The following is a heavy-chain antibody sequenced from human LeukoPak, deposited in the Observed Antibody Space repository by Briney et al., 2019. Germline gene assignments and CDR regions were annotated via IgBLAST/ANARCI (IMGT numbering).Heavy chain of an antibody. J-gene: IGHJ4*02. Sequence: SVKVSCKASGGTFSSYTISWVRQAPGQGLEWMGRIIPILGIANYAQKFQGRVTITADKSTSTAYMELSSLRSEDTAVYYCARDPLYDSSGHAVFDYWGQGTLVTVSS. CDR1: GGTFSSYT. CDR2: IIPILGIA. D-gene: IGHD3-22*01. CDR3: ARDPLYDSSGHAVFDY. V-gene: IGHV1-69*04.